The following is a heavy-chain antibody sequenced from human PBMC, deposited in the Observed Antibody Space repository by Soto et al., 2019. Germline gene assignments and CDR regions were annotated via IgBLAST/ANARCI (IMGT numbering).Heavy chain of an antibody. CDR2: IHSTRSP. CDR3: ARSPAYGDYANLDT. V-gene: IGHV4-4*07. D-gene: IGHD4-17*01. CDR1: GDSVSKYY. J-gene: IGHJ5*02. Sequence: SETLSLTCTASGDSVSKYYWNWIRQPAGKGLEWIGRIHSTRSPNYNPSLKSRVTMSVDTSKNQFSLKLNLTSVTAADTAVYYCARSPAYGDYANLDTWGQGTLVTVSS.